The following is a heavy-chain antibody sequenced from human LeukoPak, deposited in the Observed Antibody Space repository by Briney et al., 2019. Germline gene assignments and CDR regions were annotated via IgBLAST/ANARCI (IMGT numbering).Heavy chain of an antibody. CDR1: GGSISSSSYH. D-gene: IGHD1/OR15-1a*01. J-gene: IGHJ4*02. V-gene: IGHV4-39*07. CDR3: ARVIFWNKGLDY. CDR2: IYYSGST. Sequence: SETLSLTCTVSGGSISSSSYHWGWIRQPPGKGLEWIGSIYYSGSTYYNPSLKSRVTISVDTSKNQFSLKLSSVTAADTAVYYCARVIFWNKGLDYWGQGTLVTVSS.